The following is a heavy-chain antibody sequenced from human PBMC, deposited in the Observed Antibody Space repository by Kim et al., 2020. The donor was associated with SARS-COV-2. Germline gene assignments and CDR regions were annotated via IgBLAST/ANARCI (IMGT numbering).Heavy chain of an antibody. J-gene: IGHJ6*03. CDR1: GFTFSSYG. CDR3: ARDAQYYDFWSGYLGGSGRGYYYYYMDV. CDR2: IWYDGSNK. V-gene: IGHV3-33*01. Sequence: GGSLRLSCAASGFTFSSYGIHWVRQAPGKGLEWVAVIWYDGSNKYYADSVKGRFTISRDNSKNTLYLQMNSLRAEDTAVYYCARDAQYYDFWSGYLGGSGRGYYYYYMDVWGKGTTVTVSS. D-gene: IGHD3-3*01.